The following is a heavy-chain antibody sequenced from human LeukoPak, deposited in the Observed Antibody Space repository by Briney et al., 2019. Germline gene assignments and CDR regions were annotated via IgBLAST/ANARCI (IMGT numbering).Heavy chain of an antibody. J-gene: IGHJ6*02. CDR1: GGSFSGYY. Sequence: SETLSLTCAVYGGSFSGYYWSWIRQPPGKGLEWIGEINHSGSTNYNPSLKSRVTISVDTSKNQFSLKLSSVTAADTAVYYGARFPRRRREITIFGVVIMNGMDVWGQGTTVTVSS. D-gene: IGHD3-3*01. CDR2: INHSGST. CDR3: ARFPRRRREITIFGVVIMNGMDV. V-gene: IGHV4-34*01.